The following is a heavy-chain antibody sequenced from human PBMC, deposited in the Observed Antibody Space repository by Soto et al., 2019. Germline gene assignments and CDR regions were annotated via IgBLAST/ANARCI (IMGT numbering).Heavy chain of an antibody. CDR3: AKRRSYYYYYGVDV. Sequence: EVQLLESGGGLVQPGGSLRLSCAASGFTFGSCAMGWVRQAPGKGLEWVSDIIDSGASTYYADSVKGRFTISRDNSKSTLYLQMNSLRAEDTALYYCAKRRSYYYYYGVDVWGQGTTVTVSS. J-gene: IGHJ6*02. V-gene: IGHV3-23*01. CDR1: GFTFGSCA. CDR2: IIDSGAST.